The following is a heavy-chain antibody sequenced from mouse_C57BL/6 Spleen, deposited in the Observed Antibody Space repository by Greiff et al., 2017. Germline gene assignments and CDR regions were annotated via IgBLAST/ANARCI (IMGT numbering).Heavy chain of an antibody. CDR2: INPNNGGT. V-gene: IGHV1-26*01. J-gene: IGHJ4*01. CDR3: ARDKTAQASYAMDY. CDR1: GYTFTDYY. Sequence: VQLQQSGPELVKPGASVKISCKASGYTFTDYYMNWVKQSHGKSLEWIGDINPNNGGTSYNQKFKGKATLTVDKSSSTAYMELRSLTSEDSAVYYCARDKTAQASYAMDYWGQGTSVTVSS. D-gene: IGHD3-2*02.